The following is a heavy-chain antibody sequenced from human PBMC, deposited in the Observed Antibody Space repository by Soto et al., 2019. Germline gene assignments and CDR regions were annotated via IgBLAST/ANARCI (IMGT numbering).Heavy chain of an antibody. CDR2: IWYDGSNK. V-gene: IGHV3-33*01. J-gene: IGHJ4*02. CDR1: GFTFSSYG. D-gene: IGHD3-16*01. CDR3: ARRKGLIDY. Sequence: QVQLVESGGGVVQPGRSLRLSCAASGFTFSSYGMHWVRQAPGKGLEWVAVIWYDGSNKYYADSVKGRFIISRDNSKNTLYLQMNSLRAEDTAVYYCARRKGLIDYWGQGTLVTVSS.